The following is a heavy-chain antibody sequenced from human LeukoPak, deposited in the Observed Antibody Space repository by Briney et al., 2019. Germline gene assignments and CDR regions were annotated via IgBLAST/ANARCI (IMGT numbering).Heavy chain of an antibody. CDR3: ARGASLWTNFEY. D-gene: IGHD2-2*01. J-gene: IGHJ4*02. CDR2: IRYDGGNK. Sequence: PGGSLRLSCAASGFTFSSYGMHWVRQAPGKGLEWVAFIRYDGGNKYYADSVKGRFTISRDNSKNTLYLQMSSLRAEDTAVYYCARGASLWTNFEYWGQGTLVTVAS. V-gene: IGHV3-30*02. CDR1: GFTFSSYG.